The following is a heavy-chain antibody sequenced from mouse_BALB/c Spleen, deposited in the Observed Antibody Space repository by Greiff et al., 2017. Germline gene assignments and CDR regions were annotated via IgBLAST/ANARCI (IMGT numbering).Heavy chain of an antibody. J-gene: IGHJ4*01. CDR1: GYTFTSYG. D-gene: IGHD2-3*01. CDR3: ARHDDDYAMDY. CDR2: ISSGGSYT. Sequence: EVKLMESGGDLVKPGGSLKLSCAASGYTFTSYGMSWVRQTPDKRLEWVATISSGGSYTYYPDSVKGRFTISRDNAKNTLYLQLSSLKSEDTAMYYCARHDDDYAMDYWGQGTSVTVSS. V-gene: IGHV5-6*01.